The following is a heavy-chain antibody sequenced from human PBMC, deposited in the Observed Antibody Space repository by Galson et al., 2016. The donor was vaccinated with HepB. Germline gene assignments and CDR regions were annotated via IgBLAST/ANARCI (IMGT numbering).Heavy chain of an antibody. CDR1: GFTFTSYD. V-gene: IGHV1-18*01. CDR2: ISAYNGNT. D-gene: IGHD3-10*01. Sequence: SVKVSCKASGFTFTSYDISCVRQTPGEGLEWLGRISAYNGNTNYAQNLQGRVTMTTDTSTSTAYMELRSLRSDDTAVYYCARGANYFGPWGQGTLVTVSS. J-gene: IGHJ5*02. CDR3: ARGANYFGP.